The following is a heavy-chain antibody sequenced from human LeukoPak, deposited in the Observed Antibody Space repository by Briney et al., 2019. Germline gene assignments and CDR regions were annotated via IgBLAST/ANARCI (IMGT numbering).Heavy chain of an antibody. J-gene: IGHJ4*02. D-gene: IGHD3-9*01. CDR2: FDPEDGET. V-gene: IGHV1-24*01. Sequence: ASVKVSCKVSGYTLTELSMHWVRQAPGKGLERMGGFDPEDGETIYAQKFQGRVTMTEDTSTDTAYMELSSLRSEDTAVYYCATSINYDILTGYYPFDYWGQGTLVTVSS. CDR1: GYTLTELS. CDR3: ATSINYDILTGYYPFDY.